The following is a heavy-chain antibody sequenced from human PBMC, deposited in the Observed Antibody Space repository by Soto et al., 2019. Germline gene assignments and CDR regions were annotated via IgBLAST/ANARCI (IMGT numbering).Heavy chain of an antibody. J-gene: IGHJ4*02. Sequence: GGSLRLSCAASGFTFSSYSMNWVRQAPGKGLEWVSSISSSSSYIYYADSVKGRYTISRDNAKNSLYLQMNSLRAEDTAVYYCARDRPGPDYDFWSGYYEGGFDYWGQGTLVTVSS. D-gene: IGHD3-3*01. CDR1: GFTFSSYS. CDR2: ISSSSSYI. CDR3: ARDRPGPDYDFWSGYYEGGFDY. V-gene: IGHV3-21*01.